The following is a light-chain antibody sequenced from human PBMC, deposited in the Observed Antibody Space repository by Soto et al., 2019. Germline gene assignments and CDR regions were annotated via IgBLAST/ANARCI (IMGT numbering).Light chain of an antibody. Sequence: QSALTQPPSASGSPGQSVTISCTGTSSDFGGYNYVSWYQQHPGKAPKLGIYEVTKRPSGVPDRFSGSKSGNTASLTVSGLQAEAEADYYCSSYVGSMVFGGGTKLTVL. CDR2: EVT. V-gene: IGLV2-8*01. J-gene: IGLJ2*01. CDR1: SSDFGGYNY. CDR3: SSYVGSMV.